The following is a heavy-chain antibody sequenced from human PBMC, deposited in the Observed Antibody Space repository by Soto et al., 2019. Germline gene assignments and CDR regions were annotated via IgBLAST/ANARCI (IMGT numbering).Heavy chain of an antibody. CDR2: IYYSGST. V-gene: IGHV4-39*01. CDR1: GGSISSSSYY. J-gene: IGHJ4*02. CDR3: ARHVSAMVRGLRPFFDY. Sequence: SETLSLTCTVSGGSISSSSYYWGWIRQPPGKGLEWIGSIYYSGSTYYNPSLKSRVTISVDTSKNQFSLKLSSVTAADTAVYYCARHVSAMVRGLRPFFDYWGQGTLVTV. D-gene: IGHD3-10*01.